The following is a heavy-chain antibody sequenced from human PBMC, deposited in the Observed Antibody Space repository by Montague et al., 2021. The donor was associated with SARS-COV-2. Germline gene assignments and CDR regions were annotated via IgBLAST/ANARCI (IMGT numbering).Heavy chain of an antibody. D-gene: IGHD6-13*01. CDR3: ARGESYSTSWYYFFDY. J-gene: IGHJ4*02. CDR1: GGSVSSYY. Sequence: SETLSLTCTVSGGSVSSYYWSWIRQPPGKGLEWIGYIYYSGNTNYNPSLKSRVTISVDTSKNQISLKLSSVTAADTAVYYCARGESYSTSWYYFFDYWGQGTLVIVSS. CDR2: IYYSGNT. V-gene: IGHV4-59*02.